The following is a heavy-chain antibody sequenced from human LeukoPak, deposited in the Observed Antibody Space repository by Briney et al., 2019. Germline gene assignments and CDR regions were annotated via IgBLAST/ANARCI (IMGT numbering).Heavy chain of an antibody. V-gene: IGHV3-23*01. CDR3: AKEGPLPGTDPFDY. CDR1: GFTFSSYA. D-gene: IGHD1-7*01. CDR2: ISGSGGST. Sequence: GGSLRLSCVASGFTFSSYAMSWVREPPGKGLEWVSAISGSGGSTYYADSVEGRFTISRDNSKNTHYLQMNSLRAEDTAVYYCAKEGPLPGTDPFDYWGQGTLVTVSS. J-gene: IGHJ4*02.